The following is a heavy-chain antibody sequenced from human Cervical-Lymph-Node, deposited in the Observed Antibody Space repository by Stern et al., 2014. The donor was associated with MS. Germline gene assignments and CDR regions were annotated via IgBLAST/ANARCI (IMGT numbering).Heavy chain of an antibody. CDR1: GYTFTSYY. V-gene: IGHV1-46*03. Sequence: QVQLVESGAEVKKPGASVKVSCKASGYTFTSYYMHWVRQPPGQGLEWMGIINPRGDSTSYAQKVQRRVTMTRDTSTSTVYMELSSLRSEDTAVYYCARGGYSYGSTTRYYYYGMDVWGQGTTVTVSS. D-gene: IGHD5-18*01. CDR3: ARGGYSYGSTTRYYYYGMDV. J-gene: IGHJ6*02. CDR2: INPRGDST.